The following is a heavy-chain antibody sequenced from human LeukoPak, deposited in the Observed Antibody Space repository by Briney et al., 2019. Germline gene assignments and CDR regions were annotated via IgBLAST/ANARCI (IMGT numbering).Heavy chain of an antibody. CDR2: INSGSTYT. J-gene: IGHJ4*02. V-gene: IGHV3-21*01. CDR1: GFTFSSYM. Sequence: PGGSLRLSCAASGFTFSSYMMNWVRQAPGKGLEWVSSINSGSTYTYYTESVKGRFTVSRDNAKNSLFLQMNSLRAEDTAVYYCARDAFRDYYDSSGPDYWGQGTLVTVSS. D-gene: IGHD3-22*01. CDR3: ARDAFRDYYDSSGPDY.